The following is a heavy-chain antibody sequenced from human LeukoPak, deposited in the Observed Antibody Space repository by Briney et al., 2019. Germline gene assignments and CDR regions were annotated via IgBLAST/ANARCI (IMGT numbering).Heavy chain of an antibody. CDR3: AKDPGVVVPAAMGYNWFDP. CDR1: GFTFSSYV. J-gene: IGHJ5*02. CDR2: ISDSGGST. D-gene: IGHD2-2*01. Sequence: GGSLRLSCAASGFTFSSYVMIWVRQAPGKVLEWVSAISDSGGSTYYADSVKGRFTISRDNSKNTLYLQMNGLRAEDTAVYYCAKDPGVVVPAAMGYNWFDPWGQGTLVTVSS. V-gene: IGHV3-23*01.